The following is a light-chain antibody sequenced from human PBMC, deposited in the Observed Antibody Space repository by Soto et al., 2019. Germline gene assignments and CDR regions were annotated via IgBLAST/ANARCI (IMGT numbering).Light chain of an antibody. J-gene: IGKJ2*01. Sequence: PWESATVSCRASQDVSGTYLIWLQQKPGQAPRLLIYGASSRATGIPDRFTGSGSVRDFTLSINRVEPEDSAVYYCQQHGLSPYTFGQGTRLEI. CDR3: QQHGLSPYT. CDR2: GAS. CDR1: QDVSGTY. V-gene: IGKV3-20*01.